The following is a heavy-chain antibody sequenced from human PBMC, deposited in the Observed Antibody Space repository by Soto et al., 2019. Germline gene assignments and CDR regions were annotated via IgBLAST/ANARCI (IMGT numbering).Heavy chain of an antibody. D-gene: IGHD3-3*01. CDR1: GYNFAGYW. V-gene: IGHV5-51*01. J-gene: IGHJ4*02. CDR2: IYPSDSDT. Sequence: GESMKVSCKGSGYNFAGYWIAWVRQMPGKGLGLMGIIYPSDSDTRYRPSFQGQVTISADKSISSAYLQWSSLRASDTAMYYCARGGVSTRTFDYWGQGTPVTVSS. CDR3: ARGGVSTRTFDY.